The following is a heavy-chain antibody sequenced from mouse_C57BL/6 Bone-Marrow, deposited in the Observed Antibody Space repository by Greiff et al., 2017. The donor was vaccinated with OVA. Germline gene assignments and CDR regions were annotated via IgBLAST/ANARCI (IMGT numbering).Heavy chain of an antibody. D-gene: IGHD2-5*01. CDR1: GFNIKDDY. V-gene: IGHV14-4*01. CDR2: LDPENGDT. J-gene: IGHJ3*01. CDR3: TTPPTIVTTYLSY. Sequence: VQLKESGAELVRPGASVKLSCTASGFNIKDDYMHWVKQRPEQGLEWIGWLDPENGDTEYASKFQGKATITADTSSNTAYLQLSSLTSEDTAVYYCTTPPTIVTTYLSYWGQGTLVTVSA.